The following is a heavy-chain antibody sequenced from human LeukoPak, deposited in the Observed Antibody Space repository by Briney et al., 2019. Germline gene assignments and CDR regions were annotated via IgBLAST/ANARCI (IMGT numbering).Heavy chain of an antibody. D-gene: IGHD3-16*02. CDR1: GFSLSTSGVG. V-gene: IGHV2-5*01. Sequence: ESGPTLVNPTQTLTLTCTFSGFSLSTSGVGVAWIRQPPGKALEWLALIYWNDDKRYSPSLKSRLTITKDTSKNKVVLTMTKMDPGDTATYYCAHIPNYVWGTYRFDWFDPWGQGTLVTVSS. CDR2: IYWNDDK. J-gene: IGHJ5*02. CDR3: AHIPNYVWGTYRFDWFDP.